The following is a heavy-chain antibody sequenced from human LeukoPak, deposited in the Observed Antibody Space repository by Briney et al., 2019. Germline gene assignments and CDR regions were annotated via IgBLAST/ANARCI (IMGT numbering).Heavy chain of an antibody. CDR1: GGTFSSYA. Sequence: ASVKVSCKATGGTFSSYAISWVRQAPGQGLEWMGGIIPIFGTANYAQKFQGRVTITADESTSTAYMELSSLRSEDTAVYYCASAYCGGDCYPRSFDIWGQGTMVTVSS. J-gene: IGHJ3*02. CDR2: IIPIFGTA. V-gene: IGHV1-69*13. D-gene: IGHD2-21*02. CDR3: ASAYCGGDCYPRSFDI.